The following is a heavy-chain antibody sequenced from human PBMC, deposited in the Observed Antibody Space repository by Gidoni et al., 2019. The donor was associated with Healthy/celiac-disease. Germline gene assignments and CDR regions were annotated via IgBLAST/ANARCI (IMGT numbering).Heavy chain of an antibody. Sequence: QVQLQQCGAGLLKPSETLSLTCAVYVGSFSGYYWSLLRQPPGKGLEWIGEINHSGSTNYNPSLKSRVTISVDTSKNQFSLKLSSVTAEDTPVYYCARGRKNSNRIAARPSLGPRNWFDPWGQGTLVTVYS. CDR2: INHSGST. CDR3: ARGRKNSNRIAARPSLGPRNWFDP. J-gene: IGHJ5*02. CDR1: VGSFSGYY. V-gene: IGHV4-34*01. D-gene: IGHD6-6*01.